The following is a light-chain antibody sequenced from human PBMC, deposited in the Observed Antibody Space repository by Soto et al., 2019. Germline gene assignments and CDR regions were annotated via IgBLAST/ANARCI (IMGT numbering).Light chain of an antibody. CDR2: GAS. CDR3: QQYNNWPLT. V-gene: IGKV3D-15*01. CDR1: QSVSSN. Sequence: EIVMTHSPATLSVSPGERATLSCRASQSVSSNLAWYQQKPGQAPRLLIYGASTRATVMPARLSGSGSGTEFTLTISSLPSEDFAVYYCQQYNNWPLTFGGGTKVDIK. J-gene: IGKJ4*01.